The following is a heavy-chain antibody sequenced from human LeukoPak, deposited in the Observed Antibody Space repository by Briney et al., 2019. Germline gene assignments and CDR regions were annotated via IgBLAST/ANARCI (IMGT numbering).Heavy chain of an antibody. V-gene: IGHV3-7*02. Sequence: GGSLRLSCAASGFTFSKYWMCWVRQIPGKGLEWVANIKQDGSVTHYVDSVKGRFTISRDNAKNSLYLQMNSLRAEDTAVYYCARAREMATNHNADTWGQGTLVTVSS. CDR1: GFTFSKYW. CDR2: IKQDGSVT. J-gene: IGHJ5*02. CDR3: ARAREMATNHNADT. D-gene: IGHD5-24*01.